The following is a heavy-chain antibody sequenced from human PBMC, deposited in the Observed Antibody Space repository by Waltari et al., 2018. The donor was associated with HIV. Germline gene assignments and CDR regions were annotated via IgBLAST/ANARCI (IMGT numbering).Heavy chain of an antibody. Sequence: EVQLVESGGGLVQPGGSLRLSCVVSGFSLGNHYMHLVRQVPGEPPLWFSRVSPDGSRAVSAEYVKGRFTISSDTAQNTLYLHIGRVVVDETAIYYCVRGELLQRYVYFDHWGQGALVSVSS. CDR2: VSPDGSRA. V-gene: IGHV3-74*01. CDR1: GFSLGNHY. CDR3: VRGELLQRYVYFDH. D-gene: IGHD3-9*01. J-gene: IGHJ4*02.